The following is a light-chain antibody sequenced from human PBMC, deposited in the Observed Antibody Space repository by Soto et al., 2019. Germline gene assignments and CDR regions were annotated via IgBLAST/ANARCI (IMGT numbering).Light chain of an antibody. V-gene: IGKV3-11*01. Sequence: EIVLTQSPATLSLSPGERATLSCRASQSVSSYLAWYQQKPGQAPRLLIYDASNRATGIPSRFSGSGSGTEFTLTISSLQPDDFATYYCRQYVSYPVTFGGGTKVEMK. CDR2: DAS. J-gene: IGKJ4*01. CDR1: QSVSSY. CDR3: RQYVSYPVT.